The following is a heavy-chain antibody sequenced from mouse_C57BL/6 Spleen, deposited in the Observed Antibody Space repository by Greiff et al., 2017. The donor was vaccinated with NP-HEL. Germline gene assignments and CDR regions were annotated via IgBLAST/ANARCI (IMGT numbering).Heavy chain of an antibody. V-gene: IGHV1-82*01. J-gene: IGHJ2*01. CDR1: GYAFSSSW. CDR2: IYPGDGDT. D-gene: IGHD1-1*01. Sequence: VKLMESGPELVKPGASVKISCKASGYAFSSSWMNWVKQRPGKGLEWIGRIYPGDGDTNYNGQFKGKATLTADKSSSTAYMQLSILTSEDSAVXSCARWAMTTVVPIFDYWGQGTTLTVSS. CDR3: ARWAMTTVVPIFDY.